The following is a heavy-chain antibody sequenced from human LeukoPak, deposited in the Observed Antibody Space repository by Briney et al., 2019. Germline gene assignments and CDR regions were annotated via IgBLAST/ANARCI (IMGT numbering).Heavy chain of an antibody. CDR2: MNPNSGNT. J-gene: IGHJ5*02. CDR3: ARDPSSSSVWFDP. D-gene: IGHD6-6*01. Sequence: ASVKVSCKASGYTFTSYDINWVRQATGQGLEWMGWMNPNSGNTGYAQKFQGGVTITRNTSISTAYMELSSLRSEDTAVYYCARDPSSSSVWFDPWGQGTLVTVSS. CDR1: GYTFTSYD. V-gene: IGHV1-8*03.